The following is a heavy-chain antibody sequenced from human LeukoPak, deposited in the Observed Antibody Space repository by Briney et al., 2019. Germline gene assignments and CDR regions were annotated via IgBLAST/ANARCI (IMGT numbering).Heavy chain of an antibody. Sequence: PGGALRLSCAASGFTFSSHGMNWVRQAPGKGLEWVSGISPSGGITYYTDSVRGRFTISRDNSKNTVSLQMNSLRAEDTAVYYCAKSVVVTANDAFDIWGQGTMVTVSS. CDR3: AKSVVVTANDAFDI. CDR1: GFTFSSHG. V-gene: IGHV3-23*01. D-gene: IGHD2-21*02. J-gene: IGHJ3*02. CDR2: ISPSGGIT.